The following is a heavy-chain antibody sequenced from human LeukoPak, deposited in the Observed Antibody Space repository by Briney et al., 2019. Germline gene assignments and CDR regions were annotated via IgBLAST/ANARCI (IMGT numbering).Heavy chain of an antibody. V-gene: IGHV1-2*02. CDR1: GYTFTGYY. J-gene: IGHJ4*02. D-gene: IGHD3-10*01. Sequence: ASVKVSFKASGYTFTGYYMHWVRQAPGQGLEWMGWINPNSGGTNYAPKFQGRVTMTRDTSTSTASMELSRLRSDDTAVYYCATRLIADRGRFDFWGQGTLVTVSS. CDR2: INPNSGGT. CDR3: ATRLIADRGRFDF.